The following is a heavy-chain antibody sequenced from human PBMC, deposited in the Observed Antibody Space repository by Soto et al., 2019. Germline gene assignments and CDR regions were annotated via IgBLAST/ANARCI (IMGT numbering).Heavy chain of an antibody. CDR3: AHIGDLPHNDVFST. V-gene: IGHV3-15*01. D-gene: IGHD2-21*01. CDR2: VKSEAGGGTI. Sequence: EVQLVESGGGLVNPGGSLRLSCAASGITFTYAWMTWVRQAPGRGLEWVGRVKSEAGGGTIDYAAPVKGRFTISRDDSRSMLYLQMNSLKSEDTADYYCAHIGDLPHNDVFSTWGQGTVVTVSS. J-gene: IGHJ3*02. CDR1: GITFTYAW.